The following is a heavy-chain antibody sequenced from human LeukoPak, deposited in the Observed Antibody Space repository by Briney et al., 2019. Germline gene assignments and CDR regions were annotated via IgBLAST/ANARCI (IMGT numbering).Heavy chain of an antibody. CDR3: ARSSPPTYYHFYYYMDV. CDR1: GYTFTGYY. V-gene: IGHV1-2*02. Sequence: ASVKVSCKASGYTFTGYYMHWVRQAPGQGLEWMGWINPNSGGAQYAQNFQGRVIMTTDTSISTAYMELTSLRSDDTAVYYCARSSPPTYYHFYYYMDVWGKGSTVTVSS. CDR2: INPNSGGA. J-gene: IGHJ6*03. D-gene: IGHD6-13*01.